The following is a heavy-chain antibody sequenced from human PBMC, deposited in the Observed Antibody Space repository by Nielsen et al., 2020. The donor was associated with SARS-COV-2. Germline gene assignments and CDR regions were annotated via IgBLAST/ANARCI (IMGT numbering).Heavy chain of an antibody. Sequence: GESLKISCAASGFTFSSYGMHWVRQAPGKGLEWVSSISSSSSYIYYADSVKGRFTISRDNAKNSLYLQMNSLRAEDTAVYYCARAWLSDYWGQGTLVTVSS. CDR2: ISSSSSYI. CDR3: ARAWLSDY. J-gene: IGHJ4*02. CDR1: GFTFSSYG. D-gene: IGHD6-19*01. V-gene: IGHV3-21*01.